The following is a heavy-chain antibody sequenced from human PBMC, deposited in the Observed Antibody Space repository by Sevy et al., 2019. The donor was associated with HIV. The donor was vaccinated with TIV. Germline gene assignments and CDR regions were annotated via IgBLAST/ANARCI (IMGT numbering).Heavy chain of an antibody. V-gene: IGHV3-53*01. J-gene: IGHJ3*02. CDR2: IYSGGST. CDR1: GFTVSSNY. CDR3: ATGGGYSGSPEGAFDI. Sequence: GGSLRLSCAASGFTVSSNYMSWVRQAPGKGLEWVSVIYSGGSTYYADSVKGRFTISRDNSKNTLYLQMNSLRAEDTAVYYCATGGGYSGSPEGAFDIWGQGTMVTVSS. D-gene: IGHD1-26*01.